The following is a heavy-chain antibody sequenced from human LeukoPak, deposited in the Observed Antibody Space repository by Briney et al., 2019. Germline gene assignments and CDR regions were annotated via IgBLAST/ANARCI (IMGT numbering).Heavy chain of an antibody. J-gene: IGHJ4*02. CDR3: ARRLTTVTTGDY. D-gene: IGHD4-17*01. CDR2: ISAYNGNT. CDR1: GYTFTGYY. Sequence: ASVKVSCKASGYTFTGYYMHWVRQAPGQGLEWMGWISAYNGNTNYARKLQGRVTMTTDTSTSTAYMELRSLRSDDTAVYYCARRLTTVTTGDYWGQGTLVTVSS. V-gene: IGHV1-18*04.